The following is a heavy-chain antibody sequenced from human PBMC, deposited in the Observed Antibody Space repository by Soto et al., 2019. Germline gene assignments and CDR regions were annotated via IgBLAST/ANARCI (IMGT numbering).Heavy chain of an antibody. J-gene: IGHJ4*02. Sequence: EVQLVESGGGLVKPGGSLRLSCAASGFTFSSYSMNWVRQAPGKGLEWVSSISSSSSYIYYADSVKGRFTISRDNAKNSLYPQKNNLRAEGTGVDLCARLLGIAAGGTSVDYLGQGTLVTVSS. D-gene: IGHD6-13*01. CDR1: GFTFSSYS. CDR2: ISSSSSYI. CDR3: ARLLGIAAGGTSVDY. V-gene: IGHV3-21*01.